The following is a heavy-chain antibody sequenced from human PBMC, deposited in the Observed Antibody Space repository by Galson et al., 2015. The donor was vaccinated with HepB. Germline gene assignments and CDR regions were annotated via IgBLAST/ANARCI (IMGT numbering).Heavy chain of an antibody. CDR1: GLTFSNYA. V-gene: IGHV3-23*01. D-gene: IGHD3-22*01. CDR2: ISGSGGST. Sequence: LRLSCAASGLTFSNYAMTWVRQAPGKGLEWVSTISGSGGSTYYADSVKGRFTISRDNSKNTLYLQMNSLRAEDTAVYYCAKDGNGILVVFDYWGQGTLVTVSS. J-gene: IGHJ4*02. CDR3: AKDGNGILVVFDY.